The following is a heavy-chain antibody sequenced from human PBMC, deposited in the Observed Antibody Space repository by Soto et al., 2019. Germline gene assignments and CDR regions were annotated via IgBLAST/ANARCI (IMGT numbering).Heavy chain of an antibody. Sequence: ASVKVSCKASGYTFTSYGISWVRQAPGQGLEWMGWISAYNGNTNYAQKLQGRVTMTTDTSTRTAYMELRSLRSDDTAVYYCAREPHTVTTSYYMDVWGKGTTVTVSS. CDR1: GYTFTSYG. CDR3: AREPHTVTTSYYMDV. J-gene: IGHJ6*03. CDR2: ISAYNGNT. V-gene: IGHV1-18*01. D-gene: IGHD4-4*01.